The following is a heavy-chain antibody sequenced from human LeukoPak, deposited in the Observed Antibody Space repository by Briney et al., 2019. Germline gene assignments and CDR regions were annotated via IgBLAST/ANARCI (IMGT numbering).Heavy chain of an antibody. D-gene: IGHD6-19*01. V-gene: IGHV4-39*01. CDR2: IYYSGST. J-gene: IGHJ5*02. CDR1: GGSISSSSYY. CDR3: ARQRGQWLTNWFDP. Sequence: SETLSLTCTVSGGSISSSSYYWGWIRQPPGKGLAWIGSIYYSGSTYYNPSLKSRVTISVDTSKNQFSLTLSSVTAADTAVYYCARQRGQWLTNWFDPWGQGTLVTVSS.